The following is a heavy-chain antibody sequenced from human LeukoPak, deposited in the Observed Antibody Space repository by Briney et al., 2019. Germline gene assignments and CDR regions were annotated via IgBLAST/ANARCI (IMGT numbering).Heavy chain of an antibody. CDR3: ARVGQRGYTYGFDY. CDR1: GGSISSSSYF. D-gene: IGHD5-18*01. CDR2: FYYSGST. V-gene: IGHV4-39*07. Sequence: SETLSLTCTVSGGSISSSSYFWGWIRQPPGKGLEWIATFYYSGSTYYNPSLKSRVTISVDTSKNQFSLKLSSVTAADTAVYYCARVGQRGYTYGFDYWGQGTLVTVSS. J-gene: IGHJ4*02.